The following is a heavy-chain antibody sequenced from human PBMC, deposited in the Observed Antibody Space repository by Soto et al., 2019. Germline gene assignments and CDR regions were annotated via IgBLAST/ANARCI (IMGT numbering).Heavy chain of an antibody. CDR3: AREERANWGSHYYFDY. CDR1: GFTFSSYA. Sequence: GGSLILSCAASGFTFSSYAMHWVRQAPGKGLEWVAVISYDGSNKYYADSVKGRFTISRDNSKNTLYLQMNSLRAEDTAVYYCAREERANWGSHYYFDYWGQGTLVTVSS. D-gene: IGHD7-27*01. J-gene: IGHJ4*02. V-gene: IGHV3-30-3*01. CDR2: ISYDGSNK.